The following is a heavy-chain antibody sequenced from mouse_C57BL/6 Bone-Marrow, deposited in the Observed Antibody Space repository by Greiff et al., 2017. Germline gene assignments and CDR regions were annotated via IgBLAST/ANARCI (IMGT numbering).Heavy chain of an antibody. V-gene: IGHV2-2*01. J-gene: IGHJ2*01. Sequence: QVQLQQSGPGLVQPSQSLSITCTVSGFSLTSYGVHWVRQSPGKGLEWLGVIWSGGSTDYNAAFISRLSISKDNSKIQVFFKMNSLQADDTAIYYCASRSYGYWGQGTTLTVSS. CDR3: ASRSYGY. CDR2: IWSGGST. D-gene: IGHD1-1*01. CDR1: GFSLTSYG.